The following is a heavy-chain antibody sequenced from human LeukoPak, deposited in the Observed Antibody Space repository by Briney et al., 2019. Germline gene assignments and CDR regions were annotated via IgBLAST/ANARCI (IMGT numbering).Heavy chain of an antibody. J-gene: IGHJ4*02. Sequence: GGSLGLSCAASGFTFSSYAMSWVRQAPGKGLEWVSSISSSSSYIYYADSVKGRFTISRDNAKNSLYLQMNSLRAEDTAVYYCASTRNLGYWGQGTLVTVSS. V-gene: IGHV3-21*01. CDR2: ISSSSSYI. CDR3: ASTRNLGY. CDR1: GFTFSSYA.